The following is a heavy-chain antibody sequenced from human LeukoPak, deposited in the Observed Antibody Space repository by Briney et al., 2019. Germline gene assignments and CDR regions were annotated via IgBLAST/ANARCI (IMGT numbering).Heavy chain of an antibody. J-gene: IGHJ3*02. D-gene: IGHD3-10*01. Sequence: PSETLSLTCAVSGGSISSGGYSWSWIRQPPGKGLEWIGYIYHSGSTYYNPSLKSRVTISVDRSKNQFSLKLSSVTAADTAVYYCARDLMEAFDIWGQGTMVTVSS. CDR1: GGSISSGGYS. CDR3: ARDLMEAFDI. CDR2: IYHSGST. V-gene: IGHV4-30-2*01.